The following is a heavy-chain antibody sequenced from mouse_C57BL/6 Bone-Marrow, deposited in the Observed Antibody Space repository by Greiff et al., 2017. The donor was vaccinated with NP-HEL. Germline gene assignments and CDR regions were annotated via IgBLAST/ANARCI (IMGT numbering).Heavy chain of an antibody. Sequence: EVKLVESGGGLVKPGGSLKLSCAASGFTFSDYGMHWVRQAPEKGLEWVAYISSGSSTIYYADTVKGRFTISRDNAKNTLFLQMTSLRSEDTAMYYCARNWEGDYYAMDYWGQGTSVTVSS. D-gene: IGHD4-1*01. CDR2: ISSGSSTI. J-gene: IGHJ4*01. CDR3: ARNWEGDYYAMDY. V-gene: IGHV5-17*01. CDR1: GFTFSDYG.